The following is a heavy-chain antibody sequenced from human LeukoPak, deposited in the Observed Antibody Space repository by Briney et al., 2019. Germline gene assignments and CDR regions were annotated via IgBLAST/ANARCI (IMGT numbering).Heavy chain of an antibody. CDR1: GITLSNYW. J-gene: IGHJ4*02. CDR3: ARGVIPYIPFDY. Sequence: GGSLRLSCAASGITLSNYWMHWVRQVPGKGLEWVSAISGSAGSTYYADSVKGRFTISRDNSKYTLYLQMNSLRAEDTAVYYCARGVIPYIPFDYWGQGTLVTVSS. V-gene: IGHV3-23*01. D-gene: IGHD3-10*01. CDR2: ISGSAGST.